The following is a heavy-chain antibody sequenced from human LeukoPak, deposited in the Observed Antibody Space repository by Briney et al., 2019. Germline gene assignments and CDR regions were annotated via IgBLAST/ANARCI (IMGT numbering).Heavy chain of an antibody. V-gene: IGHV4-39*01. J-gene: IGHJ4*02. CDR1: GGSISSSSCY. CDR3: ARLPAGSGSLSYFDY. CDR2: IYYSGST. D-gene: IGHD3-10*01. Sequence: SETLSLTCTVSGGSISSSSCYWGWIRQPPGKGLEWIGSIYYSGSTYYNPSLKSRVTISVDTSKNQFSLKLSSVTAADTAVYYCARLPAGSGSLSYFDYWGQGTLATVSS.